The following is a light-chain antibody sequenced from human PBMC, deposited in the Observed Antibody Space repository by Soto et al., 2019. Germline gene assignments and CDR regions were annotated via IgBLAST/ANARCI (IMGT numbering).Light chain of an antibody. J-gene: IGLJ1*01. CDR3: QVWDGRTNHFV. CDR1: NIGSKS. Sequence: SYELTQPPSVSVAPGQTARIACEGYNIGSKSVHWYLQSPGQAPVLVIYSDRARPSGIPERFSASNSGNTATLTISGVEAGDEADYYCQVWDGRTNHFVFGTGTKVTVL. CDR2: SDR. V-gene: IGLV3-21*04.